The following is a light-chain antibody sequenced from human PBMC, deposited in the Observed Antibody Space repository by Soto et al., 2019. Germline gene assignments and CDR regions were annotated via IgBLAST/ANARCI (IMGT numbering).Light chain of an antibody. CDR2: SNN. CDR1: SSNIGSNT. Sequence: QSVLTQPPSASGTPGQRVTISCSGSSSNIGSNTVNWYQQLPGTAPKLLIYSNNQRPSGVPDRFSGSKSGTSASLAISGLQSEDEAGYYCAAWDDSLNGQGVFGGGTKLTVL. CDR3: AAWDDSLNGQGV. J-gene: IGLJ2*01. V-gene: IGLV1-44*01.